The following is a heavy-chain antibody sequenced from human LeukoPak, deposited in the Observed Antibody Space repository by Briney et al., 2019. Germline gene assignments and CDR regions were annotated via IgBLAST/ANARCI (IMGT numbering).Heavy chain of an antibody. CDR1: GGSFSGYY. V-gene: IGHV4-34*01. D-gene: IGHD2-2*01. CDR3: ARGPRGGYCSSTSCRHYKNWFDP. CDR2: INHSGST. Sequence: SETLSLTCAVYGGSFSGYYWSWIRQPPGKGLEWIGEINHSGSTNYNPSLKSRVTISVDTSKNQFSLKLSSVTAADTAVYYCARGPRGGYCSSTSCRHYKNWFDPWGQGTLVTVSS. J-gene: IGHJ5*02.